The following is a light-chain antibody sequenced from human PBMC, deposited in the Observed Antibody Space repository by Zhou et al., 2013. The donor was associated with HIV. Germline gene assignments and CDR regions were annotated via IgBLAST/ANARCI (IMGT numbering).Light chain of an antibody. CDR1: PGIDRY. CDR2: GAS. V-gene: IGKV1-9*01. J-gene: IGKJ2*01. Sequence: DIQLTQSPSLLAASVGDRVTITCRASPGIDRYLAWYQQRPGKAPKLLIYGASTLQTGVPSRFSGSGSGTEFTLTITSLQPDDFGTYYCQQTYDYPLTFGQGTKLEIK. CDR3: QQTYDYPLT.